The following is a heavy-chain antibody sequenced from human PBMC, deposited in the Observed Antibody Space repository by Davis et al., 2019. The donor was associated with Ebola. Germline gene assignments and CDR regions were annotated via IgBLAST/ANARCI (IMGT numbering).Heavy chain of an antibody. V-gene: IGHV4-59*01. CDR2: IYYSGST. J-gene: IGHJ5*02. Sequence: MPSETLSLTCTVSGGSISSSYWRWIRQPPGKRPEWIGNIYYSGSTSYNPSLNSRVTISLDTSKNQFSLKLTSVTAADTAVYYCAYRAGGGPWGQGTLVTVSS. CDR1: GGSISSSY. CDR3: AYRAGGGP. D-gene: IGHD1-14*01.